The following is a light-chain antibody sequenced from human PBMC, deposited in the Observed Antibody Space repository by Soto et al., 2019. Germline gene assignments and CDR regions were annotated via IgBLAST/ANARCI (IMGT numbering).Light chain of an antibody. Sequence: QSVLTQPASVSGSPGQSITFSCTGSSSDIGTYNYLSWYQQHPGKAPKLMIYEVSDRPSGISNRFSGSKSGNTASLTISGLQAEDEADYYCSSYTSSGTHWVFGGGTKLTVL. J-gene: IGLJ3*02. V-gene: IGLV2-14*01. CDR1: SSDIGTYNY. CDR3: SSYTSSGTHWV. CDR2: EVS.